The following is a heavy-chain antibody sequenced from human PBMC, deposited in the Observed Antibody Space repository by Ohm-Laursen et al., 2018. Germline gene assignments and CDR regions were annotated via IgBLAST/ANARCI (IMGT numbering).Heavy chain of an antibody. V-gene: IGHV4-59*12. CDR1: GGSISSYY. Sequence: TLSLTCTVSGGSISSYYWSWIRQPPGKGLEWIGYIYYSGSTNYNPSLKSRFTISVDTSKNQFSLKLTSVTAADTAVYYCSRDGNEGYWGQGTLVTVSS. CDR3: SRDGNEGY. CDR2: IYYSGST. J-gene: IGHJ4*02. D-gene: IGHD4-23*01.